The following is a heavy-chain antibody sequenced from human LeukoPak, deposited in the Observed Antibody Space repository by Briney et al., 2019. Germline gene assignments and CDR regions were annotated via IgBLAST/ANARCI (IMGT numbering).Heavy chain of an antibody. D-gene: IGHD7-27*01. CDR3: ARASLGIGVDY. Sequence: PSETLSLTCAVYGGSFSGYYWSWIRQPPGKGLEWIGEINHSGSTNYNPSLKSRVTISVDTSKNQFSLKLSSVTAADTAVYYCARASLGIGVDYWGQGTLVTVSS. CDR1: GGSFSGYY. CDR2: INHSGST. V-gene: IGHV4-34*01. J-gene: IGHJ4*02.